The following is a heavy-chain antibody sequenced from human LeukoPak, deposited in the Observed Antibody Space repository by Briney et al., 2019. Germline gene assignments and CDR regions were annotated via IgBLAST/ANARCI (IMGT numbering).Heavy chain of an antibody. CDR3: ARGPPRGKYYYMDV. D-gene: IGHD1-1*01. CDR2: IGTASDT. Sequence: GGSLRLSCTAPGFTFSSFDTHWVRQPTGQGLEWVSPIGTASDTYYPGSVEGRFTLSRDNAKNSLYLQMNSLTAGVQAVYYCARGPPRGKYYYMDVWGKGTTVTVSS. J-gene: IGHJ6*03. CDR1: GFTFSSFD. V-gene: IGHV3-13*01.